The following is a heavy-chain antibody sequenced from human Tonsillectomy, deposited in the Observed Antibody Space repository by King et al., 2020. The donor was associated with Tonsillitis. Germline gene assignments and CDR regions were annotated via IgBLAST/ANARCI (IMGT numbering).Heavy chain of an antibody. CDR2: LYYDGRVD. CDR1: GFTLSNHI. J-gene: IGHJ6*02. D-gene: IGHD1-14*01. CDR3: ARLRGTSDTTDSAMDR. Sequence: VQLVESGGGVVQPGESLRLSCAASGFTLSNHIMYWVRQAPGKGLEWLALLYYDGRVDSYTESVKGRFTISIDTSKNTLHLQMHSVRAEDSAVYYCARLRGTSDTTDSAMDRWGQGTTVTVSS. V-gene: IGHV3-30*04.